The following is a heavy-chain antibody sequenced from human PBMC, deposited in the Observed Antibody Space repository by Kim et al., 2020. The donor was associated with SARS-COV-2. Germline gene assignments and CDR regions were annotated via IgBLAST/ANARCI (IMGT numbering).Heavy chain of an antibody. V-gene: IGHV3-21*01. CDR1: GFTFSSYS. Sequence: GGSLRLSCAASGFTFSSYSMNWVRQAPGKGLEWVSSISSSSSYLYYADSVKGRFTISRDNAKNSLYLQMNSLRAEDTAVYYCARAPGYCSGGSCYGYWGQGTLVTVST. CDR2: ISSSSSYL. J-gene: IGHJ4*02. D-gene: IGHD2-15*01. CDR3: ARAPGYCSGGSCYGY.